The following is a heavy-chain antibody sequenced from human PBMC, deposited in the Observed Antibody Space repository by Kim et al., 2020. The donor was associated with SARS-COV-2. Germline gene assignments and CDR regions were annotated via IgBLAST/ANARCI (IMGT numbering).Heavy chain of an antibody. J-gene: IGHJ4*02. CDR3: ARDSDPDY. CDR1: GYNFNDYY. Sequence: ASVKVSCKASGYNFNDYYIHWVRQAPGQGLEWMGWINPNGGETNYAEKFHERVSMTRDTSINTAYVELYSLAFDDTAVYYFARDSDPDYLGQGTLVNVSS. CDR2: INPNGGET. V-gene: IGHV1-2*02.